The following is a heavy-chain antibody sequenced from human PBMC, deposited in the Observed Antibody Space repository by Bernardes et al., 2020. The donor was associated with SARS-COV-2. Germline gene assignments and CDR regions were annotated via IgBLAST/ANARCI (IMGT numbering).Heavy chain of an antibody. V-gene: IGHV3-30*18. J-gene: IGHJ6*02. CDR2: ISYDGSNK. D-gene: IGHD3-3*01. Sequence: GGSLRLSCAASGFTFSSYGMHWVRQAPGKGLEWVAVISYDGSNKYYADSVKGRFTISRDNSKNTLYLQMNSLRAEDTAVYYCAKAAWTDYDFWSGYYGDYYYYGMDVWGQGTTVTVSS. CDR3: AKAAWTDYDFWSGYYGDYYYYGMDV. CDR1: GFTFSSYG.